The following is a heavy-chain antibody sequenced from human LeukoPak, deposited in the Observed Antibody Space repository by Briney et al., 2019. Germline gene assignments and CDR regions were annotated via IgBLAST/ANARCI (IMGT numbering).Heavy chain of an antibody. V-gene: IGHV1-69*05. CDR2: IIPIFGTA. Sequence: ASVKVSCKASGGTFSSYAISWVRQAPGQGLEWLGGIIPIFGTANYAQKFQGRVTITTDESTSTAYMELSSLRSEDTAVYYCARNYMYYGSGVEWFDPWGQGTLVTVSS. D-gene: IGHD3-10*01. CDR3: ARNYMYYGSGVEWFDP. CDR1: GGTFSSYA. J-gene: IGHJ5*02.